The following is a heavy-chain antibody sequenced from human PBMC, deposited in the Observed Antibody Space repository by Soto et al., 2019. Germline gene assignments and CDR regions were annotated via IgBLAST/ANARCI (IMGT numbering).Heavy chain of an antibody. CDR3: AKDTSNPPPAYGMDV. J-gene: IGHJ6*02. CDR2: ISYDGGYE. CDR1: GFTFISYG. V-gene: IGHV3-30*18. Sequence: GGSLRLSFAASGFTFISYGMHWVRQAPGKGLEWVAGISYDGGYEYYVDSVKGRFTVSRDNSKNTLYLQMNSLRAEDTAVYYCAKDTSNPPPAYGMDVRGQGTTVTVSS.